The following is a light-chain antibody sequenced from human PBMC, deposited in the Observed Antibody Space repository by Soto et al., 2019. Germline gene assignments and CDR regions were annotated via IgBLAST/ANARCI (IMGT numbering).Light chain of an antibody. V-gene: IGKV3-11*01. CDR2: DAS. CDR3: QQRSNSPPLT. Sequence: EIVLTQSPATLSLSPGERATLSCRASQSVSSYLAWYQQKPGQAPRLLIYDASNRATGIPARFSGSGSGTDFALTISSLEPEDFAVYYCQQRSNSPPLTFSGGTKVEIK. J-gene: IGKJ4*01. CDR1: QSVSSY.